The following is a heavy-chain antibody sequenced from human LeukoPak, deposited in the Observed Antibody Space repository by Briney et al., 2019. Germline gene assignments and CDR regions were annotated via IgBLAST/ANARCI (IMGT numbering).Heavy chain of an antibody. CDR1: GGSFSGYY. CDR3: ARVQNYDSGGYYYYFDY. D-gene: IGHD3-22*01. Sequence: SETLSLTCAVYGGSFSGYYWSWIRQPPGKGLEWIGEINHSGGTNYNPSLKSRVTISVDTSKNQFSLQLNSVTPEDTAVYYCARVQNYDSGGYYYYFDYWGQGSLVTVSS. CDR2: INHSGGT. J-gene: IGHJ4*02. V-gene: IGHV4-34*01.